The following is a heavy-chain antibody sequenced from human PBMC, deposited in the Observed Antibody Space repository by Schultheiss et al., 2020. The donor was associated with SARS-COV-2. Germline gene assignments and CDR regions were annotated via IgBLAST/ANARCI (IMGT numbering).Heavy chain of an antibody. CDR2: ISGSGGST. J-gene: IGHJ3*01. V-gene: IGHV3-23*01. CDR1: GFTFSSYA. CDR3: AKDRGNDYVWGSYRTT. D-gene: IGHD3-16*02. Sequence: GGSLRLSCAASGFTFSSYAMSWVRQAPGKGLEWVSAISGSGGSTYYADSVKGRFTISRDNSKNTLYLQMNSLRAEDTAVYYCAKDRGNDYVWGSYRTTWGQGTMVTVSS.